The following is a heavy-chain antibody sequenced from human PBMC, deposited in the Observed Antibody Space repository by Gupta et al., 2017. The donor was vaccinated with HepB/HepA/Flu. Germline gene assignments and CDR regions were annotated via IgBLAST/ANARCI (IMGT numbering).Heavy chain of an antibody. D-gene: IGHD2/OR15-2a*01. CDR3: ARSTTTYTTQNYFVY. CDR1: GFSLNISEMG. Sequence: QITLKESGPTLVKPTQTLTLTCTFSGFSLNISEMGVGWIRQPPGKALEWLALIYWNDDQRYSPSLRSRLTITKDTSKNQVVLTMTNMDPVDTATYYCARSTTTYTTQNYFVYWGQGTLVTVSS. V-gene: IGHV2-5*01. CDR2: IYWNDDQ. J-gene: IGHJ4*02.